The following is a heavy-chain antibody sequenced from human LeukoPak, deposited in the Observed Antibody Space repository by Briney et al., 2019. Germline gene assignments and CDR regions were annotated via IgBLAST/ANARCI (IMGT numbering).Heavy chain of an antibody. CDR1: GYTFTGYF. Sequence: ASVKVSCKASGYTFTGYFMHWVRQAPGQGLEWMGRINPNSGDTNYAQNFQDRVTMTRDTSISTAYMELSRLRSDDTAVYYCARDLSSTSNWELDYWGQGTLVTVSS. D-gene: IGHD7-27*01. V-gene: IGHV1-2*06. CDR2: INPNSGDT. J-gene: IGHJ4*02. CDR3: ARDLSSTSNWELDY.